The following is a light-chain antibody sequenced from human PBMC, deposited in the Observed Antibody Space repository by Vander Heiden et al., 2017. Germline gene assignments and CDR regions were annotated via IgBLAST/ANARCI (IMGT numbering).Light chain of an antibody. CDR1: RSVSTY. CDR3: QQRSNWPPVT. Sequence: EILLSQSPATLYLASGERATLSCRASRSVSTYLGWYQQRPGQAPRLLIYDAAKRASGIPARFSGSGSGTDFTLTISSLEPEDSAVYYCQQRSNWPPVTFGQGTRLEIK. V-gene: IGKV3-11*01. CDR2: DAA. J-gene: IGKJ5*01.